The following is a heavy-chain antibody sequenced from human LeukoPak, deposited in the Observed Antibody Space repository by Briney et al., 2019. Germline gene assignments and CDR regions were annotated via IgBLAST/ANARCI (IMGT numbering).Heavy chain of an antibody. D-gene: IGHD6-25*01. CDR1: GFTFSSYW. CDR2: INGDGSST. J-gene: IGHJ4*02. V-gene: IGHV3-74*01. CDR3: AAVVRSGSPFDY. Sequence: GSLRLSCAASGFTFSSYWVHWVRQAPGKGLVWVSRINGDGSSTSYADSVKGRFTISRDNAKNTLYLQMTSLRVEDTAVYYCAAVVRSGSPFDYWGQGTLVTVSS.